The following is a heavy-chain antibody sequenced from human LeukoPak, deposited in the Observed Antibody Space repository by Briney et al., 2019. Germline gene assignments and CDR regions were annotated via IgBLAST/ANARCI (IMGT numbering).Heavy chain of an antibody. J-gene: IGHJ4*02. V-gene: IGHV3-23*01. Sequence: PGGSLRLSCAASGFTFSSYGMSWVRRAPGKGLEWVSAISGSGGSTYYADSVKGRFSISRDNAENTLYLQMNSLRADNTAVYYCAKATGYLLWGQGTLVTVSS. CDR3: AKATGYLL. D-gene: IGHD1-14*01. CDR2: ISGSGGST. CDR1: GFTFSSYG.